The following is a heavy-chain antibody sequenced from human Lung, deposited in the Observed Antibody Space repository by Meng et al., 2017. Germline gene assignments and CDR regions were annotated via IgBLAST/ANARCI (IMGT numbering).Heavy chain of an antibody. CDR2: IVPNSGDT. D-gene: IGHD6-13*01. CDR3: ARDEDISAAGKLFGDY. CDR1: GYSFPGDW. J-gene: IGHJ4*02. V-gene: IGHV1-2*06. Sequence: GELVESWAWAEKPGASVKVSCQPSGYSFPGDWQRWVRRAPGQGLEWMGRIVPNSGDTHYAQRFQGRVTMTGDTSISTAYMELSGLRSDDTAMYYCARDEDISAAGKLFGDYWGQGTLVTVSS.